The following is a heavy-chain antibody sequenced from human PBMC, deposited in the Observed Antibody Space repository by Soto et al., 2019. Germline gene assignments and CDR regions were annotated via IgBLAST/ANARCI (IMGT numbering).Heavy chain of an antibody. CDR2: ISAYNGNT. CDR3: AREAPFWNYRKSRFEH. CDR1: GYTFTSYG. V-gene: IGHV1-18*01. Sequence: ASVKVSCKASGYTFTSYGISWVRQAPGQGLEWMGWISAYNGNTNYAQKLQGRVTLTTDTSTSTAYMELRSLRSDDTAVYYCAREAPFWNYRKSRFEHWGQGRLATV. D-gene: IGHD1-7*01. J-gene: IGHJ4*02.